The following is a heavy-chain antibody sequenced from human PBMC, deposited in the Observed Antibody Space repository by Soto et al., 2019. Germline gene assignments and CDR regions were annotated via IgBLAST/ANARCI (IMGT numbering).Heavy chain of an antibody. J-gene: IGHJ3*02. V-gene: IGHV3-23*01. D-gene: IGHD6-19*01. CDR2: ISGSGGST. Sequence: EVQLLESGGGLVQPGGSLRLSCAASGFTFSSYAMSWVRQAPGKGLEWVSAISGSGGSTYYADSVKGRFTISRDNSENTLYLQMNSLRAEDTAVYYCAKEEAGSSGWYYIPDAFDIWGQGTMVTVSS. CDR1: GFTFSSYA. CDR3: AKEEAGSSGWYYIPDAFDI.